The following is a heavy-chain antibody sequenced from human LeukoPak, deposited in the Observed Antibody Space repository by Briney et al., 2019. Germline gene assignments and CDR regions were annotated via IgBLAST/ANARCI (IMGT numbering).Heavy chain of an antibody. D-gene: IGHD3-22*01. J-gene: IGHJ4*02. CDR3: PRERHYYDSSGSYYFDY. CDR2: ISYDGSNK. Sequence: PGGSLRLSCAASGFTFSSYAMHWARQAPGKGLEWGAVISYDGSNKYYADSAKGRFTISRDNSKNTLYLQMNSLRAEDTAVYYCPRERHYYDSSGSYYFDYWGQGTLVTVSS. V-gene: IGHV3-30-3*01. CDR1: GFTFSSYA.